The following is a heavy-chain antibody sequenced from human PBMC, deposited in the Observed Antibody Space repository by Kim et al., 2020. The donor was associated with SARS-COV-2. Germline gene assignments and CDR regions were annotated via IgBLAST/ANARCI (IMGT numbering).Heavy chain of an antibody. D-gene: IGHD3-22*01. CDR1: GGSISSSSYY. CDR2: IYYSGST. V-gene: IGHV4-39*01. CDR3: ATSPWYYDSSGYFNTDY. Sequence: ETLSLTCTVSGGSISSSSYYWGWIRQPPGKGLEWIGSIYYSGSTYYNPSLKSRVTISVDTSKNQFSLKLSSVTAADTAVYYCATSPWYYDSSGYFNTDYWGQGTLVTVSS. J-gene: IGHJ4*02.